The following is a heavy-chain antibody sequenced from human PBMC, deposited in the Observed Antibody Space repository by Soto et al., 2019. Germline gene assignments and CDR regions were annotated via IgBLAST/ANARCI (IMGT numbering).Heavy chain of an antibody. CDR3: ARGYSYGYDYYYYGMDV. CDR2: IYSGGST. CDR1: GFTFSSNY. D-gene: IGHD5-18*01. Sequence: GSLRLSCAASGFTFSSNYMSWVRQAPGKGLEWVSVIYSGGSTYYADSVKGRFTISRDNSKNTLYLQMNSLRAEDTAVYYCARGYSYGYDYYYYGMDVWGQGTTVTVSS. V-gene: IGHV3-53*03. J-gene: IGHJ6*02.